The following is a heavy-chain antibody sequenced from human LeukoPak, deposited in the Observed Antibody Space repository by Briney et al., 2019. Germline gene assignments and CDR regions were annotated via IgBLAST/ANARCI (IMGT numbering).Heavy chain of an antibody. CDR3: AKDSVSREYCSGGSCYPYYFDY. Sequence: GGSLRLSCATSGFTFSSYSMNWVRQAPGKGLEWVSSISSSSSYIYYADSVKGRFTISRDNAKNSLYLQMNSLRAEDTAVYYCAKDSVSREYCSGGSCYPYYFDYWGQGTLVTVSS. V-gene: IGHV3-21*04. CDR2: ISSSSSYI. CDR1: GFTFSSYS. D-gene: IGHD2-15*01. J-gene: IGHJ4*02.